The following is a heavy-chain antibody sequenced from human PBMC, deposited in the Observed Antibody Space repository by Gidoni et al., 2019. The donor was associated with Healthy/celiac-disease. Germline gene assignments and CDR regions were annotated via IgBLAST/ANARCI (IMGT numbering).Heavy chain of an antibody. J-gene: IGHJ6*02. Sequence: EVQLVESGGGLVKPGGSLRLSCAASGFTFSSYSMTWVRQAPGKGLEWVSSISSSSSYIYYADSVKGRFTISRDNAKNSLYLQMNSLRAEDTAVYYCARDGVVVPAAIEPYYYYGMDVWGQGTTVTVSS. V-gene: IGHV3-21*01. D-gene: IGHD2-2*01. CDR2: ISSSSSYI. CDR1: GFTFSSYS. CDR3: ARDGVVVPAAIEPYYYYGMDV.